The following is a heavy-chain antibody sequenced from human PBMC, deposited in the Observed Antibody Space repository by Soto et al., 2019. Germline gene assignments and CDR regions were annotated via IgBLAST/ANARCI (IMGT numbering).Heavy chain of an antibody. J-gene: IGHJ5*02. Sequence: SETLSLTCTVSGGSISSSSYYWGWIRQPPGKGLEWIGSISYTGSTYYNPSLKSRLTISVDTSKNQFSLKLSSVTAADTAVYYCARHSSGWYDWLDPWGQGTLVTVSS. D-gene: IGHD6-19*01. CDR2: ISYTGST. CDR1: GGSISSSSYY. V-gene: IGHV4-39*01. CDR3: ARHSSGWYDWLDP.